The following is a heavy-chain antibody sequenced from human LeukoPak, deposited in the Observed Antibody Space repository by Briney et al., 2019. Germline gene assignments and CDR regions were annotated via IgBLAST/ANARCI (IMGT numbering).Heavy chain of an antibody. CDR2: TGTSGDT. V-gene: IGHV3-13*04. J-gene: IGHJ4*02. Sequence: GGSLRLSCAASGFTFSTYDMHWVRQATGKGLEWVSSTGTSGDTYYLGSVKGRFTISRDNAKNSLFLQMNSLTAEDTAIYYCVRDLMYYYLGYWGQGTMVTVSS. CDR1: GFTFSTYD. CDR3: VRDLMYYYLGY. D-gene: IGHD2-8*01.